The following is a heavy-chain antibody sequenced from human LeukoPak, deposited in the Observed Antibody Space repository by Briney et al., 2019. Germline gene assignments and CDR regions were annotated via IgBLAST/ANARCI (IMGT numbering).Heavy chain of an antibody. CDR1: GASLSSDY. Sequence: PSETLSLTCTVSGASLSSDYWSWIRLPPGKELEWIGYIYTSGTTSYNPSLKSRVTMSVDMSKNHVSLNLTSVTAADTAVYYCARLPLIATTRGGFDPWGQGTLVTVSS. CDR2: IYTSGTT. CDR3: ARLPLIATTRGGFDP. D-gene: IGHD1/OR15-1a*01. J-gene: IGHJ5*02. V-gene: IGHV4-4*09.